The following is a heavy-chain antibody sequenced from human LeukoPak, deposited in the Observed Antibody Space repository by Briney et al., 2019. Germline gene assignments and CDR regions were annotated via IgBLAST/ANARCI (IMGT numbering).Heavy chain of an antibody. V-gene: IGHV1-18*01. J-gene: IGHJ3*02. CDR2: ISAYNGNT. D-gene: IGHD3-3*01. Sequence: GASVKASCKASGYTFTSYGISWVRQAPGQGLEWMGWISAYNGNTNYAQKLQGRVTMTTDTSTSTAYMELRSLRSDDTAVYYCARGVTLITIFGVVIIEDAFDIWGQGTMVTVSS. CDR3: ARGVTLITIFGVVIIEDAFDI. CDR1: GYTFTSYG.